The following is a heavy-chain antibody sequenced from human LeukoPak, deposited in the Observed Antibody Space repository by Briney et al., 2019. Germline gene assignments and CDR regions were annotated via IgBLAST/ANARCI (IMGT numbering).Heavy chain of an antibody. CDR3: AKEYLGYCSGGSCYPLGY. CDR2: ISYDGSNK. V-gene: IGHV3-30*18. J-gene: IGHJ4*02. Sequence: QPGRSLLLSCAASGFTFSSYGMHWVRPAPGKGLEWVAVISYDGSNKYYADSVKCRFTISRDNSKNKLYLQMNSLRAEDTAVYYCAKEYLGYCSGGSCYPLGYWGQGTLVTVSS. CDR1: GFTFSSYG. D-gene: IGHD2-15*01.